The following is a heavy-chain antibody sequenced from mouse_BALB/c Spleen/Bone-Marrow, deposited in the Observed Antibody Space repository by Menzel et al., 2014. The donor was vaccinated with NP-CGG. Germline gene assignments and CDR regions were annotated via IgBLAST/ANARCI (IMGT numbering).Heavy chain of an antibody. V-gene: IGHV5-9-2*01. CDR2: ISGGGSYT. CDR3: ARHAYYDQTEVSFIY. CDR1: GFTFSNYG. J-gene: IGHJ3*01. Sequence: EVQLVESGGGLVKSGGSLKLSCAASGFTFSNYGMSWVRQTPEKRLEWVATISGGGSYTLYSDSVKGRFTISRDNAKNNLYLQLSSLRSEDTAVYYCARHAYYDQTEVSFIYWGQGTLVTVSA. D-gene: IGHD2-4*01.